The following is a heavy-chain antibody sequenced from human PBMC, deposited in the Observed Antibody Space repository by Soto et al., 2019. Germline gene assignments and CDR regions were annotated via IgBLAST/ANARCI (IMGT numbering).Heavy chain of an antibody. J-gene: IGHJ4*02. CDR1: GGSISSYF. CDR3: ARMNYYDTSGYPFDY. V-gene: IGHV4-59*01. D-gene: IGHD3-22*01. CDR2: IYFRGTT. Sequence: SETLSLTCTVSGGSISSYFWSWIRQPPGKGLEWIGYIYFRGTTNYNPSLKSRVTMSADTSKNQFSLKLNSVTAADTAVYYCARMNYYDTSGYPFDYWGQGMMVTVSS.